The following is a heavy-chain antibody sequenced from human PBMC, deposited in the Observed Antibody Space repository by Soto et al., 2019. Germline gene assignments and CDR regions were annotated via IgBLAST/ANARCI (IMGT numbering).Heavy chain of an antibody. V-gene: IGHV4-34*01. CDR3: GAQDYVAKGYHFET. Sequence: SETLSLTCAVYGGSFKDHYWSWLRQPPGKGLEWIGEIHHSGSANYNSSLKSRVAISVEGPKSQFSLNLNSVTTADTAVYYCGAQDYVAKGYHFETWGQGTMVTVSS. CDR1: GGSFKDHY. J-gene: IGHJ4*02. CDR2: IHHSGSA. D-gene: IGHD4-17*01.